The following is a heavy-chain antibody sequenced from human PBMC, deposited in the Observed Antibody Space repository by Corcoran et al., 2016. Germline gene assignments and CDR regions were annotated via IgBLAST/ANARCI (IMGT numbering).Heavy chain of an antibody. J-gene: IGHJ5*02. CDR2: ISPDNGNT. CDR1: GYTFINYG. D-gene: IGHD2-2*01. V-gene: IGHV1-18*01. Sequence: QVQLVQSGAEVKKPGASVKVSCKASGYTFINYGITWVRQAPGQGLEWMGWISPDNGNTNYAQNLQGKVTMTTDASASTAYMELRRLRSDDTAVYYWARCWCSRTTWPKNVGWFDPWGQGTLVIVSS. CDR3: ARCWCSRTTWPKNVGWFDP.